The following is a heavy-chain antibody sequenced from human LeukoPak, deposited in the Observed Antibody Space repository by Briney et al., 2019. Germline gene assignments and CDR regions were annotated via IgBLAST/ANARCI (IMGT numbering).Heavy chain of an antibody. V-gene: IGHV3-9*01. J-gene: IGHJ4*02. D-gene: IGHD2-8*01. Sequence: GGSLRLSCAASGFTFDDYAMHWVPQAPGKGLEWVSGISWNSGSIGYADSVKGRFTISRDNAKNSLYLQMNSLRAEDTAFYYCDKDISPNGTFYYFDYWGQGTLVTVSS. CDR2: ISWNSGSI. CDR3: DKDISPNGTFYYFDY. CDR1: GFTFDDYA.